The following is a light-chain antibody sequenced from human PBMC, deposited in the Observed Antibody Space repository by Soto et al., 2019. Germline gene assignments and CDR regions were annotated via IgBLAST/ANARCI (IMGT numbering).Light chain of an antibody. CDR1: SSDVGGYNY. Sequence: QPALTQPASVSGSPGQSITISCTGTSSDVGGYNYVSWYQQHPGKVPRLMIYEVSNRPSGLSNRFSGSKSDNTASLTISGLQAEDEADYYCSSYTSSNTWVFGGGTKLTVL. CDR2: EVS. J-gene: IGLJ3*02. V-gene: IGLV2-14*01. CDR3: SSYTSSNTWV.